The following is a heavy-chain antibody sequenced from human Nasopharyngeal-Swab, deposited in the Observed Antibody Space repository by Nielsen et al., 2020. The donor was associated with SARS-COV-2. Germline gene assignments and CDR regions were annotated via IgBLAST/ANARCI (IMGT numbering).Heavy chain of an antibody. CDR1: GFTFSSYG. CDR2: ISYDGSNK. Sequence: GGSLRLSCAASGFTFSSYGMHWVRQAPGKGLEWVAVISYDGSNKYYADSVKGRFTISRDNSKNTLYLQMSSLRAEDTAVYYRAKDRTAMVTGYMDVWGKGTTVTVSS. J-gene: IGHJ6*03. V-gene: IGHV3-30*18. CDR3: AKDRTAMVTGYMDV. D-gene: IGHD5-18*01.